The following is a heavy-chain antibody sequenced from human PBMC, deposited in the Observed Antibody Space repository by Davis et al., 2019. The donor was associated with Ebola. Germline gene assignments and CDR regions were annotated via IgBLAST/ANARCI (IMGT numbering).Heavy chain of an antibody. CDR3: ARGNHYHDAFDI. D-gene: IGHD1-14*01. Sequence: GESLKISCAASGFTVSSNYMSWVRQAPGKGLEWVSAIGTAGDPYYPGSVKGRFTISRENAKNSLYLQMNSLRAGDTAVYYCARGNHYHDAFDIWGQGTMVTVSS. CDR1: GFTVSSNY. CDR2: IGTAGDP. J-gene: IGHJ3*02. V-gene: IGHV3-13*05.